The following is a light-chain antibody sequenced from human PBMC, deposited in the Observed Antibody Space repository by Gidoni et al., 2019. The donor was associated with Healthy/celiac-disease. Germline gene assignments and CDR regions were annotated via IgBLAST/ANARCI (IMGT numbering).Light chain of an antibody. CDR2: WAS. CDR1: QSVLYSSNNKNY. J-gene: IGKJ4*01. CDR3: QQYYSTPLT. V-gene: IGKV4-1*01. Sequence: DIVMTQSPDSLAASLGERATLNCKSSQSVLYSSNNKNYLAWYQQKPGQPPKLLIYWASTRESGVPDRFSGSGSGTDFTLTISSLQAEDVAVYYCQQYYSTPLTFGGGTKVEIK.